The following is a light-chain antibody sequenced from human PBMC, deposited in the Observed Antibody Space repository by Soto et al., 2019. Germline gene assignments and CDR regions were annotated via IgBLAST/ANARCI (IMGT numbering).Light chain of an antibody. Sequence: ETVMTQSPATLSLSPGERATLSCRASQSVSNNLSWYQQKPSQAPSLLIYCASTRATGIPARFSGSGSGTDFTLTISSLQSEDFSVYYCQQYNDWPPVTFGQGTRLEIK. CDR3: QQYNDWPPVT. V-gene: IGKV3-15*01. J-gene: IGKJ5*01. CDR1: QSVSNN. CDR2: CAS.